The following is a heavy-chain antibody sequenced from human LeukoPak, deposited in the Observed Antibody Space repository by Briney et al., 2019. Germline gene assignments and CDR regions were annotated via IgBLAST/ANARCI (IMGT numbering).Heavy chain of an antibody. V-gene: IGHV3-53*01. Sequence: GGSLRLSCAASGFTVRSNYMSWVRQAPGKGLEWVSVIYSGGNTYYADSVKGRFTISRDNSKNTLFLQMNSLRGEDTAVYYCARGLVGATISWFDPWGQGTLVTVSS. D-gene: IGHD1-26*01. CDR3: ARGLVGATISWFDP. CDR1: GFTVRSNY. J-gene: IGHJ5*02. CDR2: IYSGGNT.